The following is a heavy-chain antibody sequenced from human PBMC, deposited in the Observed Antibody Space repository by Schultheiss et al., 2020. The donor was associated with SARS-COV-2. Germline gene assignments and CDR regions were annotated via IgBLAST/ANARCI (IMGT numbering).Heavy chain of an antibody. J-gene: IGHJ6*03. CDR1: GGSFSGYY. Sequence: SETLSLTCAVYGGSFSGYYWSWIRQPPGKGLEWIGYIDYGGSNTHNPSLKSRVTISVDTSKNQFSLKLSSVTAADTAVYYCARGPARGAYYYYYYMDVWGKGTTVTVSS. CDR3: ARGPARGAYYYYYYMDV. V-gene: IGHV4-34*01. CDR2: IDYGGSN. D-gene: IGHD2-2*01.